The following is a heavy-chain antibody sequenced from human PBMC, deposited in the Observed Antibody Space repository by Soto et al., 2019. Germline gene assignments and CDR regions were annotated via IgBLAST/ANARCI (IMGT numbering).Heavy chain of an antibody. CDR2: IKGDGSET. J-gene: IGHJ4*02. CDR3: LRGNSGYGNFDY. V-gene: IGHV3-74*01. D-gene: IGHD5-12*01. Sequence: VGSLRLSCAASGFTFSSYWMHWVRQAPGKGLVWVSRIKGDGSETNYADSVKGRFTISRDNAKNTLYLQLNSLRAEDTAVYYCLRGNSGYGNFDYWGQGTRVTVSS. CDR1: GFTFSSYW.